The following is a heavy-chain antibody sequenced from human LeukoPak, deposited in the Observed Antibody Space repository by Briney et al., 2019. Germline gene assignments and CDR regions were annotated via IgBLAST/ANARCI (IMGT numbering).Heavy chain of an antibody. CDR3: ARKNSGIAATDITVY. CDR1: GFTFSSYG. V-gene: IGHV3-33*01. J-gene: IGHJ4*02. D-gene: IGHD6-13*01. CDR2: IWYDGSNK. Sequence: TGGSLRLSCAASGFTFSSYGMHWVRQAPGKGLEWVAVIWYDGSNKYYADSVKGRFTISRDNSKNTLYLQMNSLRAEDTAIYYCARKNSGIAATDITVYWGQGPLVTASS.